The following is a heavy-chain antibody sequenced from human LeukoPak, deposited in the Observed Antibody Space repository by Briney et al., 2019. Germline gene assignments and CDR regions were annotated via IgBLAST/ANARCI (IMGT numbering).Heavy chain of an antibody. CDR2: IKEDGSEK. V-gene: IGHV3-7*01. CDR3: ARDQD. Sequence: PGGSLRLSCAASGFISNRAWMSWLRQAPGKGLEWVANIKEDGSEKYYVDSVKGRFTISRDIAKNSLYLQMNSLRAEDTAVYYCARDQDWGQGTLVTVSS. J-gene: IGHJ4*02. CDR1: GFISNRAW.